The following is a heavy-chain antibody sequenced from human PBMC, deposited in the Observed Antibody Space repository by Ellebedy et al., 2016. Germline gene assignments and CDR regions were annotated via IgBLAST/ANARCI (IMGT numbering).Heavy chain of an antibody. CDR2: IYYSGST. CDR1: GGSISSYY. Sequence: SETLSLTCTVSGGSISSYYWSWIRQPPGKGLEWIGYIYYSGSTNYNPSLKSRVTISVDTSKNQFSLKLSSVTAADTAVYYCARGPTRYDSSGYYRKFDYWGQGTLVTVSS. CDR3: ARGPTRYDSSGYYRKFDY. D-gene: IGHD3-22*01. J-gene: IGHJ4*02. V-gene: IGHV4-59*12.